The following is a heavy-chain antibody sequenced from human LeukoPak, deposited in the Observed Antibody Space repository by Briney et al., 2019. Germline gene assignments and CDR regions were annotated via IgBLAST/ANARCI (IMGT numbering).Heavy chain of an antibody. CDR1: GFTFDDYG. CDR3: ARGAITGICNLRPGYNWSYP. CDR2: INWNGGST. D-gene: IGHD3-16*01. J-gene: IGHJ5*01. V-gene: IGHV3-20*04. Sequence: PGGSLRLSRAASGFTFDDYGMGWVRQAPGKGLEWVSGINWNGGSTGYADSVKGRFTISRDNAKNSLYLQMNSLRGEDTALYYCARGAITGICNLRPGYNWSYPWGQGTLLTVSS.